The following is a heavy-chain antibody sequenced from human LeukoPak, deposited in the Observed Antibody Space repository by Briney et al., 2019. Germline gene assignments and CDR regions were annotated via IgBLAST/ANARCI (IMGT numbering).Heavy chain of an antibody. Sequence: SETLSLTCSVSDDSITIYYWTWIRQPPGKGLEWIGYIDHTGTTNYNPSLNSRVTISRDTSKNHFSLQLSSVTAADTAVYFCARHQNRNWFDPWGQGTLVTVSS. V-gene: IGHV4-59*01. J-gene: IGHJ5*02. D-gene: IGHD1-14*01. CDR2: IDHTGTT. CDR3: ARHQNRNWFDP. CDR1: DDSITIYY.